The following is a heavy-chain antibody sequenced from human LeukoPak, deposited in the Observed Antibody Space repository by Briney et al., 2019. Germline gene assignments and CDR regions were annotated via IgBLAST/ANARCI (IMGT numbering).Heavy chain of an antibody. J-gene: IGHJ6*03. CDR3: SRSHDYGGLYFYYYMDV. V-gene: IGHV4-39*01. D-gene: IGHD4-23*01. Sequence: PSETLSLTCTVSGGSISSRSDYWGWIRQTPGKGLEWIGNLDSSGSTYYNPSLTSRVTISVGTSKNQFSLNLRSVTAADTAIYFCSRSHDYGGLYFYYYMDVWGKGTTVTVSS. CDR2: LDSSGST. CDR1: GGSISSRSDY.